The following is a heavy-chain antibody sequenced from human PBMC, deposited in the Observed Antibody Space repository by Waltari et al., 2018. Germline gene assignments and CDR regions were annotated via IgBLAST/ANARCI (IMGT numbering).Heavy chain of an antibody. CDR1: GGSISSSSYY. J-gene: IGHJ6*03. CDR3: ARIVVPAYYYYYMDV. V-gene: IGHV4-39*07. CDR2: SYYSGST. Sequence: QLQLQESGPGLVKPSETLSLTCTVSGGSISSSSYYWGWNRQPPGKGLEWIGNSYYSGSTYYNPSLKSRVTISVDTSKNQFSLKLSSVTAADTAVYYCARIVVPAYYYYYMDVWGKGTTVTISS. D-gene: IGHD2-2*01.